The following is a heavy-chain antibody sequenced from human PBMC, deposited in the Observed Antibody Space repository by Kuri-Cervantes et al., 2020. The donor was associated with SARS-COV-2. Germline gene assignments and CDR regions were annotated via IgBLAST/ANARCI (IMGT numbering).Heavy chain of an antibody. D-gene: IGHD3-10*01. J-gene: IGHJ5*02. CDR2: INHSGST. Sequence: SETLSLTCAVYGGAFSGYYWSWNRQPPGQGLEWIGEINHSGSTNYNPYLKSQVTVSVDTSKNQYSLKLNSVTAADTAVYYCARTSIWFGDLLSRPNWFDPWGQGTLVTGSS. CDR3: ARTSIWFGDLLSRPNWFDP. CDR1: GGAFSGYY. V-gene: IGHV4-34*01.